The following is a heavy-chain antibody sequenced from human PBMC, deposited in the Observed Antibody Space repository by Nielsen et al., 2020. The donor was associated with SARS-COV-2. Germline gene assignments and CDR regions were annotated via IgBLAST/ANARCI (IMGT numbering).Heavy chain of an antibody. V-gene: IGHV1-46*01. CDR3: AGGLRGSGWYKNYYGMDV. D-gene: IGHD6-19*01. Sequence: WVRQAPGQGLEWMGIINPSGGSTSYAQKFQGRVTMTRDTSTGTVYMELSSLRSEDTAVYYCAGGLRGSGWYKNYYGMDVWGQGTTVTVSS. J-gene: IGHJ6*02. CDR2: INPSGGST.